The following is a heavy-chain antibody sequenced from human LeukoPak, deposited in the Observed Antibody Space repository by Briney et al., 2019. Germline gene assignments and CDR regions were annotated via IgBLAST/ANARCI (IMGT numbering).Heavy chain of an antibody. CDR3: ARGQVWQWQDY. J-gene: IGHJ4*02. Sequence: SVKVSCKASGYTFTSYGISWVRQAPGQGLEWMGGIIPNFEIAKFAQKFQGRVTITADESTSTAYMELSSLRSEDTAVYYCARGQVWQWQDYWGQGTLVTVSS. V-gene: IGHV1-69*13. CDR1: GYTFTSYG. D-gene: IGHD6-19*01. CDR2: IIPNFEIA.